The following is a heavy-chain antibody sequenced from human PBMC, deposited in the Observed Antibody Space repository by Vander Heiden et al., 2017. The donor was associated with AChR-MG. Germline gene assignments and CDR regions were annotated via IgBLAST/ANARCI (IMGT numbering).Heavy chain of an antibody. CDR2: ISSSGSTI. V-gene: IGHV3-11*01. Sequence: QVQLVESGGGLVKPGWSLRLSCAASGFNFSHYYMSWIRQAPGKGLEWVSYISSSGSTIYYADSVKGRFTISRDNAKNSLYLQMNSLRAEDTAVYYCARGDRIEAHYYYYYMDVWGKGTTVTVSS. CDR3: ARGDRIEAHYYYYYMDV. CDR1: GFNFSHYY. J-gene: IGHJ6*03. D-gene: IGHD2-21*01.